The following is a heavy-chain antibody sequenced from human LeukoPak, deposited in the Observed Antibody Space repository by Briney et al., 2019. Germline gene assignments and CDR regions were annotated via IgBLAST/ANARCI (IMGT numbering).Heavy chain of an antibody. CDR3: ASSPAYSSSWYAIDT. CDR2: IGTAGDT. D-gene: IGHD6-13*01. J-gene: IGHJ5*02. V-gene: IGHV3-13*01. CDR1: GVIFSNYD. Sequence: GGSLRLSCAASGVIFSNYDMLWVRQAAGKGLEWVSGIGTAGDTYYPGSVKGRFTISRENAKNSLYLHMNSLSAGDTAMYYCASSPAYSSSWYAIDTWGQGTLVTVSS.